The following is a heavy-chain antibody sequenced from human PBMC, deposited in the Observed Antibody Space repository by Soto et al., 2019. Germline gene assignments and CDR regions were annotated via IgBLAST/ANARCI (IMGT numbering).Heavy chain of an antibody. CDR1: GFTFSNYA. CDR3: PKAYCDGDCSSPYYGMDV. D-gene: IGHD2-21*02. V-gene: IGHV3-23*01. CDR2: ISGSGSST. Sequence: PGGSLRLSCTASGFTFSNYAMSRIRQAPGKGLEWVSAISGSGSSTYYADSVKGRFTISRDNSKNTLFLQMNSLRPEDTALYYCPKAYCDGDCSSPYYGMDVWGQGTSVPVSS. J-gene: IGHJ6*02.